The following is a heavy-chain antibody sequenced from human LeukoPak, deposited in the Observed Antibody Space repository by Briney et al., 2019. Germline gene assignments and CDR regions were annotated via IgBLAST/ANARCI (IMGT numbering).Heavy chain of an antibody. Sequence: GGPLRLSCAASGFTVSNNYMSWVRQAPGKGLEWVSVIYVGGSTYYADSVKGRFTISRDNSKNALYLQMNSLRAEDTAVYYCARQGYCSRGTCYWSGWFDPWGQGTLVTVSS. J-gene: IGHJ5*02. CDR2: IYVGGST. D-gene: IGHD2-15*01. CDR1: GFTVSNNY. CDR3: ARQGYCSRGTCYWSGWFDP. V-gene: IGHV3-53*01.